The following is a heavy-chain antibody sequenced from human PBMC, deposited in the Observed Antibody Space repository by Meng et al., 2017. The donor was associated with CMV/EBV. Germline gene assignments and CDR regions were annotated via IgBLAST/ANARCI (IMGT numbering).Heavy chain of an antibody. CDR2: MNPNSGNT. CDR3: ARAPGWFGKRGMDV. D-gene: IGHD3-10*01. J-gene: IGHJ6*02. CDR1: GYTFTSYD. Sequence: ASVKVSCKASGYTFTSYDINWARQATGQGLEWMGWMNPNSGNTGYAQKFQGRVTMTRNTSISTAYMELSSLRSEDTAVYYCARAPGWFGKRGMDVWGQGTTVTVSS. V-gene: IGHV1-8*01.